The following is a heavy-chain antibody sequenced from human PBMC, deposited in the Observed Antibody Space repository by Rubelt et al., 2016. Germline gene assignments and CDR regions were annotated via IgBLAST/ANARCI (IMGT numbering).Heavy chain of an antibody. J-gene: IGHJ4*02. V-gene: IGHV4-39*07. CDR3: ARTPDSTLGFDYFDY. Sequence: QLQLQESGPGLVKPSETLSLTCTVSGGSISSSSYYWGWIRQPPGKGLEWIGSIYYSGSTYYNPSLKSRVTISVDTSKNQFSLKLSSVTAVDTAVYYCARTPDSTLGFDYFDYWGQGTLVTVSS. D-gene: IGHD2-15*01. CDR2: IYYSGST. CDR1: GGSISSSSYY.